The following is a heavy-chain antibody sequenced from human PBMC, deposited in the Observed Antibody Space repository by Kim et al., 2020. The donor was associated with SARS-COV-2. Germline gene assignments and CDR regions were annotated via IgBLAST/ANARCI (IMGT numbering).Heavy chain of an antibody. J-gene: IGHJ3*02. CDR1: RDTVSNNNVA. Sequence: SQTLSLTCVISRDTVSNNNVAWNWIRLSPSRGLEWLGRTYYISKWFHDYAVSVRSRTTINADTSKNQFSLQLNSVTPEDTAVYYCARGTNSAFDIWDQGT. D-gene: IGHD6-13*01. CDR3: ARGTNSAFDI. V-gene: IGHV6-1*01. CDR2: TYYISKWFH.